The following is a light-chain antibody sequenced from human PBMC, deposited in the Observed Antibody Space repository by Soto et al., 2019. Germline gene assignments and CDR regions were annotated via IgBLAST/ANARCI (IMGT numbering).Light chain of an antibody. J-gene: IGLJ1*01. Sequence: SYELTQPPSVSVAPGQTASIPCGGNNFGSNSVHWYQQKPGQAPVLLVYDNSARPSGIPERFSGCNSGNTATLTISRVEAGDEADYYCQVWDRTTDHVFGTGTKVTVL. CDR1: NFGSNS. CDR2: DNS. V-gene: IGLV3-21*02. CDR3: QVWDRTTDHV.